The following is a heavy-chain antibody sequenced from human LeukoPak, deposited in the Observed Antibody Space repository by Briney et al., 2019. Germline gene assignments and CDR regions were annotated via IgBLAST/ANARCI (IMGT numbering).Heavy chain of an antibody. CDR2: IYTSGST. D-gene: IGHD3-22*01. Sequence: PSQTLSLTCTVSGGSISSGSYYWSWIRQPAGKGLEWIGRIYTSGSTNYNPSLKSRVTISVDTSKNQFSLKLSSVTAADTAVYYCARDLLEPNYYDSSGPVHYWGQGTLVTVSS. V-gene: IGHV4-61*02. CDR3: ARDLLEPNYYDSSGPVHY. J-gene: IGHJ4*02. CDR1: GGSISSGSYY.